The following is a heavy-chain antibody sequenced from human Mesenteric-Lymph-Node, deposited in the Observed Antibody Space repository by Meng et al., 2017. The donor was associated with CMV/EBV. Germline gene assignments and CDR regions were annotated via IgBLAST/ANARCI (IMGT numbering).Heavy chain of an antibody. CDR3: ARDLVTIFGVVIMLEYIDY. Sequence: SETLSLTCAVYGGSFSGYYWSWIRQPPGKGLEWIGSIYHSGSTYYNPSLKSRVTISVDTSKNQFSLKLSSVTAADTAVYYCARDLVTIFGVVIMLEYIDYWGQGTLVTVSS. J-gene: IGHJ4*02. V-gene: IGHV4-34*01. CDR2: IYHSGST. D-gene: IGHD3-3*01. CDR1: GGSFSGYY.